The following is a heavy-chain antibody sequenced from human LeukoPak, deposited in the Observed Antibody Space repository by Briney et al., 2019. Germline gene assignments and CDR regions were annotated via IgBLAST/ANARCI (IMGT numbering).Heavy chain of an antibody. CDR2: IIPIFGTA. V-gene: IGHV1-69*05. Sequence: SVKVSCKASGGTFSSYAISWVRQAPGQGLEWMGGIIPIFGTANYAQKFQGRVTITTDESTSTAYMELSSLRSEDTAVYYCAVNNWNYVLDYYYYMDVWGKGTTVTVSS. D-gene: IGHD1-7*01. J-gene: IGHJ6*03. CDR1: GGTFSSYA. CDR3: AVNNWNYVLDYYYYMDV.